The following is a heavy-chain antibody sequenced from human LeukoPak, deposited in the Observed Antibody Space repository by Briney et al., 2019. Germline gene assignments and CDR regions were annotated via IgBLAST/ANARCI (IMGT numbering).Heavy chain of an antibody. J-gene: IGHJ4*02. CDR1: GGSFSGYY. CDR2: INHSGST. Sequence: PSXXLSLTCAVYGGSFSGYYWSWIRQPPGKGLEWIGEINHSGSTNYNPSLKSRVTISVDTSKNQFSLKLSSVTAADTAVYYCARGRYYDFWSGYFPRAHFDYWGQGTLVTVSS. D-gene: IGHD3-3*01. CDR3: ARGRYYDFWSGYFPRAHFDY. V-gene: IGHV4-34*01.